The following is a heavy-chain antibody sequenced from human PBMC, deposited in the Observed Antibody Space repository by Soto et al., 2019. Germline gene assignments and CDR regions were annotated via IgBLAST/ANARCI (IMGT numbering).Heavy chain of an antibody. D-gene: IGHD4-17*01. V-gene: IGHV1-69*06. Sequence: ASVKVSCKASGGTFSSYAISWVRQAPGQGLEWMGGIIPIFGTANYAQKFQGRVTMTADTSTSTAYMELRSLRSDDTAVYYCARDPGDYVGEPPNWFDPWGQGTLVTSPQ. CDR3: ARDPGDYVGEPPNWFDP. CDR2: IIPIFGTA. J-gene: IGHJ5*02. CDR1: GGTFSSYA.